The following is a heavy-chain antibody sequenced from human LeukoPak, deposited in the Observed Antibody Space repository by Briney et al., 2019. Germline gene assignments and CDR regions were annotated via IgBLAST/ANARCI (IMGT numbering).Heavy chain of an antibody. Sequence: GASVKVSCKASGYTFTGYYMHWVRQAPGQGLEWMGWINPNSGGTNYAQKFQGRVTMTRETSISTAYMELSRLRSDDTAVYYCARDYPYPRDWGRNWFDPWGQGTLVTVSS. J-gene: IGHJ5*02. D-gene: IGHD2-21*02. CDR2: INPNSGGT. CDR1: GYTFTGYY. V-gene: IGHV1-2*02. CDR3: ARDYPYPRDWGRNWFDP.